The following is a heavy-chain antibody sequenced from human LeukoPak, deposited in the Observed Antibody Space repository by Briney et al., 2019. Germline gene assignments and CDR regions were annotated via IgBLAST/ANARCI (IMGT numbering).Heavy chain of an antibody. V-gene: IGHV3-74*01. D-gene: IGHD6-19*01. J-gene: IGHJ5*02. CDR2: INSDGSST. CDR1: GFTLSNYW. Sequence: GGSLRLSCAASGFTLSNYWVHWVRQAPGKGLVWVSRINSDGSSTRYADSVKGRFTISRDNAKNTLYLQMNSLRAEDTAVYYCARGSYSSGWDPWGQGTLVTVSS. CDR3: ARGSYSSGWDP.